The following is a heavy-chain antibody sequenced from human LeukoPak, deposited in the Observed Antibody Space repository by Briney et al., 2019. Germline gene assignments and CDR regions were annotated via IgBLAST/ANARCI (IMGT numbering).Heavy chain of an antibody. CDR3: AKVWGSYSTGYFDY. Sequence: PGGSLRLSCAASRFTFSSYGMNWVRQAPGKGLEWVSVIRGGGGSIYYTDSVKGRFTISRDNSKNTLFLQLNSLRAEDTAVYYCAKVWGSYSTGYFDYWGQGTLVTVSS. CDR1: RFTFSSYG. CDR2: IRGGGGSI. D-gene: IGHD1-26*01. V-gene: IGHV3-23*01. J-gene: IGHJ4*02.